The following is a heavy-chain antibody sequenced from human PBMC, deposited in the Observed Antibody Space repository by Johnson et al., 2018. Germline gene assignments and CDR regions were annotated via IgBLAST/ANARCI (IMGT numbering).Heavy chain of an antibody. Sequence: QVQLVESGGGVVQPGRSLRLSCAASGFTFCDYGIHWVRQAPGKGLEWVAIISYDGSNKYYADSVKGRFTISRDNSKNTLYLQMNSLKAEDTAVYYCARDQCSSTSCYITYYYYMDVWGKGTTVTVSS. J-gene: IGHJ6*03. CDR2: ISYDGSNK. D-gene: IGHD2-2*02. CDR3: ARDQCSSTSCYITYYYYMDV. V-gene: IGHV3-30*03. CDR1: GFTFCDYG.